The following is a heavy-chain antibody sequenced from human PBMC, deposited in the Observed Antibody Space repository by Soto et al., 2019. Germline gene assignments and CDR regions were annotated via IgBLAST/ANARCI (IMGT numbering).Heavy chain of an antibody. CDR3: ARGTSSSSLFGSLDI. D-gene: IGHD6-6*01. CDR1: GYTFGSYG. CDR2: ISEYDGET. J-gene: IGHJ3*02. Sequence: QVQLVQSGAEVKKPGAAVKVSCKASGYTFGSYGINWVRQAPGQGLEWMGWISEYDGETKYAEKFQGRVTMTTDTSTGTAYMDLRSLRSDDTAVYYCARGTSSSSLFGSLDIWGQGTMVTVSS. V-gene: IGHV1-18*01.